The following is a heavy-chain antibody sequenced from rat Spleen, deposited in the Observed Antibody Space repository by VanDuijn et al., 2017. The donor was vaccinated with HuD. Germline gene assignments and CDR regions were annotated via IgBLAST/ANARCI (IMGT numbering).Heavy chain of an antibody. V-gene: IGHV5-31*01. CDR2: ITNASGGT. Sequence: EVQLVESGGGLVHPGRSLKLTCVTSGFTFNYYWMTWIRQAPGKGLEWVASITNASGGTHYPDSVKGRFTISRDNAKNTLYLQMNSLRSEDTATYYCARRSGSNWFDFWGPGTMVTVSS. CDR1: GFTFNYYW. J-gene: IGHJ1*01. CDR3: ARRSGSNWFDF. D-gene: IGHD3-6*01.